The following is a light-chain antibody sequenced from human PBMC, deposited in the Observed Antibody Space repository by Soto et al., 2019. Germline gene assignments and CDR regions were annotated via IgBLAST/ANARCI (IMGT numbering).Light chain of an antibody. V-gene: IGKV3-20*01. CDR3: HQFASSLT. CDR2: GAS. Sequence: EIVLTQSPGTLSLSPGERATLSCRASQSFSSSYFAWYQQKPGQAPRLLIYGASSRATGIPDRFSGSASETDFTLTISRLEPEDFAVYFCHQFASSLTFGKGTKVEIK. CDR1: QSFSSSY. J-gene: IGKJ1*01.